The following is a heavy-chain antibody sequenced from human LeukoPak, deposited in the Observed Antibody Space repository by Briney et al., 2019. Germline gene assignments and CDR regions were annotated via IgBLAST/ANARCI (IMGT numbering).Heavy chain of an antibody. CDR1: GXTFSDYY. D-gene: IGHD3-22*01. CDR3: ARDRGYYDSSGYYHGD. V-gene: IGHV3-11*05. Sequence: GGSLRLSCAASGXTFSDYYMSWIRQAPGKGLEWVLYISSSRSYTNYADSVKGRFTTSRDNAKNSLYLQMNSLRAEDTAVYYCARDRGYYDSSGYYHGDWGQGTLVTVSS. J-gene: IGHJ4*02. CDR2: ISSSRSYT.